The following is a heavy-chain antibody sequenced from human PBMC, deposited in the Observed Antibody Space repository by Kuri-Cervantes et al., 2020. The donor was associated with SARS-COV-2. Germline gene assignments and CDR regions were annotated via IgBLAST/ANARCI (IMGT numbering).Heavy chain of an antibody. D-gene: IGHD5-18*01. CDR2: ISSSSTI. CDR1: GFTFSSYS. CDR3: ARDSRGYSYGYGHLFDY. J-gene: IGHJ4*02. V-gene: IGHV3-48*02. Sequence: GGSLRLSCAASGFTFSSYSMNWVRQAPGKGLEWVSYISSSSTIYYADSVKGRFTISRDNAKNSLYLQMNSLRDEDTAVYYCARDSRGYSYGYGHLFDYWGQGILVTVSS.